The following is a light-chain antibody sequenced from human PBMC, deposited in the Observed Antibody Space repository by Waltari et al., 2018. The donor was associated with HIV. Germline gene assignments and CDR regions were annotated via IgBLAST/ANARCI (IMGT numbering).Light chain of an antibody. CDR2: DVR. J-gene: IGLJ1*01. CDR1: SSDVGAYNR. CDR3: CSFADSYIV. Sequence: QSALTQPRSVSGSPGQSVTISCTGTSSDVGAYNRVPWYQQPPGKAPKVVVYDVRERPAGVPDRFSGSKSANTASLTIAGLQADDEADYHCCSFADSYIVFGTGTKVTVL. V-gene: IGLV2-11*01.